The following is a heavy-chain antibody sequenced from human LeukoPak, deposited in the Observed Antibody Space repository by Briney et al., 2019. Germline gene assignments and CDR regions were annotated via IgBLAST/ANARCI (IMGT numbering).Heavy chain of an antibody. CDR3: ARGRLDYYYMDV. V-gene: IGHV4-34*01. J-gene: IGHJ6*03. Sequence: KPSETLSLTCAVYGGSLSGYFWSWIRQPPGKGLDWIGEIHHTGATNYKPSLKSRVSISLDMSKNQLSLEMRSVTAADTAVYYCARGRLDYYYMDVWGRGTTVTVSS. CDR2: IHHTGAT. CDR1: GGSLSGYF. D-gene: IGHD3-9*01.